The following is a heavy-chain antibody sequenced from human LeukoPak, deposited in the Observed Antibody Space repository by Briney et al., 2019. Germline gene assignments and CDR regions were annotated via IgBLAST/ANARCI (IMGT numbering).Heavy chain of an antibody. V-gene: IGHV3-23*01. CDR1: GFTFSSYA. J-gene: IGHJ4*02. CDR2: ISGSGGST. D-gene: IGHD5-18*01. Sequence: PGGSLRPSCAASGFTFSSYAMSWVRQAPGKVLEWISLISGSGGSTYYADSVKGRFTISRDNSMNTLYLQMNSLTSEDTAVYYCAKDRHGYNYGFFDYWGQGTLVTVSP. CDR3: AKDRHGYNYGFFDY.